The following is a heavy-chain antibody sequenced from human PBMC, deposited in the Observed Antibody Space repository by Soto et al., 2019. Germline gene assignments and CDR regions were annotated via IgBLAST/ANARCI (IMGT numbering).Heavy chain of an antibody. CDR3: AKDYSMVRGGGLIYYYYGMDV. D-gene: IGHD3-10*01. CDR2: ISGSGGST. J-gene: IGHJ6*02. CDR1: GFTFSSYA. Sequence: PGGSLRLSCAASGFTFSSYAMSWVRQAPGKGLEWVSGISGSGGSTYHADSVKGRFTISRDNSKNTLYLQMNSLRAEDTAVYYCAKDYSMVRGGGLIYYYYGMDVWGQGTTVTVSS. V-gene: IGHV3-23*01.